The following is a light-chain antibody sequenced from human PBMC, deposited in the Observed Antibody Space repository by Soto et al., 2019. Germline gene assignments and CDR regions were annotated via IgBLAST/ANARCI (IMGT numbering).Light chain of an antibody. CDR1: SSDVGGYNY. CDR3: CSYAGSYTFDV. J-gene: IGLJ1*01. CDR2: DVS. V-gene: IGLV2-11*01. Sequence: QSALTQPRSVYGSTGQSVTISCTGTSSDVGGYNYVSWYQQHPGKAPKLMIYDVSKRPSGVPDRFSGSKSGNTASLTISGLQAEDEADYYCCSYAGSYTFDVFGTGTKLTVL.